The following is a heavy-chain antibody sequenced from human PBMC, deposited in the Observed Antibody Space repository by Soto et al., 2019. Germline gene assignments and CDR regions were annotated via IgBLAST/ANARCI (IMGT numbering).Heavy chain of an antibody. CDR3: TRDASRDSSARGWFDP. D-gene: IGHD6-13*01. V-gene: IGHV3-21*01. J-gene: IGHJ5*02. Sequence: TGGSLRLSCAASGFTFRSFTMNWVRQAPGKGLEWVSTISSNSAYIYYTDALRGRFTSSRDNAKNSLHLQMNRLRAEDTAVYYCTRDASRDSSARGWFDPWGPGTLVTVSS. CDR1: GFTFRSFT. CDR2: ISSNSAYI.